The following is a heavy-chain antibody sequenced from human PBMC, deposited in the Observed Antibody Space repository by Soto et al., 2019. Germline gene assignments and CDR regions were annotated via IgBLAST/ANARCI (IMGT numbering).Heavy chain of an antibody. V-gene: IGHV4-30-4*01. CDR2: IYYSGST. J-gene: IGHJ4*02. CDR1: GGSISSGDYY. D-gene: IGHD3-10*01. Sequence: SETLSLTCTVSGGSISSGDYYWSWIRQPPGKGLEWIGYIYYSGSTYYNPSLKSRVTISVDTSKNQFSLKLSSVTAADTAVYYCAREEHYYGSGSYFLGGQGTLVTAPQ. CDR3: AREEHYYGSGSYFL.